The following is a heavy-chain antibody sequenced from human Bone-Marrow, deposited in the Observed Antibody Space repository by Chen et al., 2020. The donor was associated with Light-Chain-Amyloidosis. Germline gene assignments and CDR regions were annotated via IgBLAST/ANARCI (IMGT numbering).Heavy chain of an antibody. CDR1: GFKFDDYA. V-gene: IGHV3-43*02. CDR2: ISGDGRTT. Sequence: EVQLVESGGGMIQPGGSLRVSCDASGFKFDDYAMHWVRQAAGRGLEWVSLISGDGRTTHYADSVKGRFTISRDNSKRFLYLEMNSLSNEDTAIYFCTKDRNNDFWSGPSNWFDPWGQGTPVTVST. J-gene: IGHJ5*02. CDR3: TKDRNNDFWSGPSNWFDP. D-gene: IGHD3-3*01.